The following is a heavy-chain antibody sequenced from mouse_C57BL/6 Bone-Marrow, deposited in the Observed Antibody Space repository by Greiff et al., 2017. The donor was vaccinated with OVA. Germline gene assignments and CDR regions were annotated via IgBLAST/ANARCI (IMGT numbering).Heavy chain of an antibody. CDR2: INYDGSST. Sequence: EVQRVESEGGLVQPGSSMKLSCTASGFTFSDYYMAWVRQVPEKGLEWVANINYDGSSTYYLDSLKSRFIISRDNAKNILYLQMSSLKSEDTATYYCARFITTVDYWYFDVWGTGTTVTVSS. CDR1: GFTFSDYY. D-gene: IGHD1-1*01. V-gene: IGHV5-16*01. J-gene: IGHJ1*03. CDR3: ARFITTVDYWYFDV.